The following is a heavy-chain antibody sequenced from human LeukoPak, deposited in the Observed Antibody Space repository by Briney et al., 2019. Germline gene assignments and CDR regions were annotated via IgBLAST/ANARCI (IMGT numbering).Heavy chain of an antibody. D-gene: IGHD6-19*01. CDR3: AKGTSGWYVAPFDY. J-gene: IGHJ4*02. CDR1: GFTFSSYA. Sequence: PGGSLRLSCAASGFTFSSYAMSWVRQAPGKGLEWVSVISSSGDTAYYADSVKGRFTISRDNSKNTLYLQMNSLRAEDTAVFYCAKGTSGWYVAPFDYWGQGTLVTASS. CDR2: ISSSGDTA. V-gene: IGHV3-23*01.